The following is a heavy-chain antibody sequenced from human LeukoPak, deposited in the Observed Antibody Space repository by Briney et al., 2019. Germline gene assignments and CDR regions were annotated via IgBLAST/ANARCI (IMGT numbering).Heavy chain of an antibody. CDR1: GGSLNTYY. V-gene: IGHV4-59*01. CDR2: ISYSGIT. D-gene: IGHD2/OR15-2a*01. CDR3: ARAGFPNWFDP. Sequence: SETLSLTXTVSGGSLNTYYWTWIRQPPGKGVEWIGYISYSGITDYNPSLKSRVTISVDTSKNQFSLRLRSVTAADTAVYYCARAGFPNWFDPWGQGILVAVSS. J-gene: IGHJ5*02.